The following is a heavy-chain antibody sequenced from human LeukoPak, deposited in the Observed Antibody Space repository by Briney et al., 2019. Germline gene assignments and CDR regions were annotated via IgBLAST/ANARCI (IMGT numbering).Heavy chain of an antibody. D-gene: IGHD2-2*01. V-gene: IGHV3-11*01. CDR2: ISSSGSTI. CDR1: GFTFSDYY. J-gene: IGHJ6*02. Sequence: GGSLRLSCAASGFTFSDYYMSWIRQAPGKGLEWVSYISSSGSTIYYADSVKGRFTISRDNAKNSLHLQMNSLRAEDTAVYYCARDRYCSSTSCYDTYSIYYYGMDVWGQGTTVTVSS. CDR3: ARDRYCSSTSCYDTYSIYYYGMDV.